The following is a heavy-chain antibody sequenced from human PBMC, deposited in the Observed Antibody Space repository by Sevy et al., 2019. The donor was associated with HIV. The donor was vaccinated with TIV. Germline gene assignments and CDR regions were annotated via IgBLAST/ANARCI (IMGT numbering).Heavy chain of an antibody. D-gene: IGHD5-12*01. CDR3: ARLGEGYSGYDRSYYGMDV. CDR1: GGSISSSSYY. CDR2: IYYSGST. J-gene: IGHJ6*02. Sequence: SETLSLTCTVSGGSISSSSYYWGRIRQPPGKGLEWIGSIYYSGSTYYNPSLKSRVTISVDTSKNQFSLKLSPVTAAATAVYYCARLGEGYSGYDRSYYGMDVWGQGTTVTVSS. V-gene: IGHV4-39*01.